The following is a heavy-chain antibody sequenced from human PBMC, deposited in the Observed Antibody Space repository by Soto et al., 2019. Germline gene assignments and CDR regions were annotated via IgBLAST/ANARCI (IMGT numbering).Heavy chain of an antibody. CDR3: AKGPWGSVDPHWFDP. Sequence: EVQVLESGGGLVQPGGSLRLSCAASGFSFSTYAMSWVRQAPGKGLEWVSTISGSGGSTYHADSVTGRFTISRDNSKNTVYLQMNTLRVEDTALCYCAKGPWGSVDPHWFDPWGQGTLVTVSS. CDR2: ISGSGGST. CDR1: GFSFSTYA. D-gene: IGHD3-16*01. V-gene: IGHV3-23*01. J-gene: IGHJ5*02.